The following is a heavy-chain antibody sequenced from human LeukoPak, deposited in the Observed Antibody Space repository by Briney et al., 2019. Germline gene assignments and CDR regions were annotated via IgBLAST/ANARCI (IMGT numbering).Heavy chain of an antibody. D-gene: IGHD3-3*01. J-gene: IGHJ4*02. Sequence: GGSLRLSCAASGFTFSSYGMSWVRQAPGKGLEWVSAISGSGGSTYYADSVKGRFTTSRDNSKNTLYLQMNSLRAEDTAVYYCAKGLRFLDLDYWGQGTLVTVSS. CDR1: GFTFSSYG. V-gene: IGHV3-23*01. CDR3: AKGLRFLDLDY. CDR2: ISGSGGST.